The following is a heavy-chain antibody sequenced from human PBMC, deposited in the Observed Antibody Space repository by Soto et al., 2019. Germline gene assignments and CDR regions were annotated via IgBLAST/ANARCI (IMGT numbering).Heavy chain of an antibody. CDR2: IKQDGSEK. V-gene: IGHV3-7*01. D-gene: IGHD4-17*01. CDR3: ARDPLYGDYYFDY. J-gene: IGHJ4*02. Sequence: GSLRLSCAASGFTFSSYWMSWVRQAPGKGLEWVANIKQDGSEKYYVDSVKGRFTISRDNAKNSLYLQMNSLRAEDTAVYYCARDPLYGDYYFDYWGQGTLVTVSS. CDR1: GFTFSSYW.